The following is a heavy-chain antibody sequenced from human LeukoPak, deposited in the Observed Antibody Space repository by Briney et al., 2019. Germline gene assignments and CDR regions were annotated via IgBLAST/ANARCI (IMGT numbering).Heavy chain of an antibody. CDR3: ARDRAGGELRYWFDP. CDR2: IYTSGST. CDR1: GGSISSYY. Sequence: SGTLSLTCTVSGGSISSYYWSWIRQPAGKGLEWIGRIYTSGSTNYSPSLKSRVTMSVDTSKNQFSLKLSSLTAADTAVYYCARDRAGGELRYWFDPWGQGTLVTVSS. D-gene: IGHD1-7*01. V-gene: IGHV4-4*07. J-gene: IGHJ5*02.